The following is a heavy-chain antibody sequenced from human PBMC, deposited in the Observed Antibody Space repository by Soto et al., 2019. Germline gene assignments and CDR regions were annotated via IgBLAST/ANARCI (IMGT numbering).Heavy chain of an antibody. J-gene: IGHJ4*02. D-gene: IGHD3-22*01. V-gene: IGHV1-46*01. Sequence: ASVKVSCKASGYTFTSYYMHWVRQAPGQGLEWMGIINPSGGSTSYAQKFQGRVTMTRDTSTSTVYMELSSLRSEDTAVYYCARGGADYYDSSGKPTFDYWGQGTLVTVSS. CDR3: ARGGADYYDSSGKPTFDY. CDR1: GYTFTSYY. CDR2: INPSGGST.